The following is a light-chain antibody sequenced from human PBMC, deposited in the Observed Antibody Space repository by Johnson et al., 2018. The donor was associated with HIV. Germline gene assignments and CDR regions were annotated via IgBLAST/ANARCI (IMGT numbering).Light chain of an antibody. CDR3: GAWDSSLGGHYV. CDR2: YNN. J-gene: IGLJ1*01. Sequence: QSVLTQPPSVSAATGQKVTISCSGSSSNIGSNYVSWYQQLPGTAPKLLIYYNNQRPSGIPDRFSASMSGTSATLDITGLQSADEADYYCGAWDSSLGGHYVFGTGTRVTVL. V-gene: IGLV1-51*02. CDR1: SSNIGSNY.